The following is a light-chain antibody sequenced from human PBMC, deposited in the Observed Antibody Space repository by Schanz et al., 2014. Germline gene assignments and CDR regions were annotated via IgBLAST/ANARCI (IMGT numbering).Light chain of an antibody. CDR2: EVS. CDR1: SNDVGAYNY. J-gene: IGLJ2*01. V-gene: IGLV2-8*01. Sequence: QSALTQPPSASGSPGQSVTISCTGTSNDVGAYNYVSWYQQHPGKAPKLMIYEVSKRPSGVPDRFSGSKSGNTASLTVSGLQVEDEAEYSCSSYAGSNNVVVFGGGTKLTVL. CDR3: SSYAGSNNVVV.